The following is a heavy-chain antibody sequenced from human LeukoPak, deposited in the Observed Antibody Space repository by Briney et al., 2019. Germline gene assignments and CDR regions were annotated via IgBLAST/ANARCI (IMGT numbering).Heavy chain of an antibody. V-gene: IGHV4-39*07. D-gene: IGHD3-10*01. CDR3: AREVLLWFGQLSTAGNFDY. Sequence: SETLSLTCTVSGGSISSSSYYWGWIRQPPGKGLEWIGSIYYSGSTYYNPSLKSRVTISVDTSKNQFSLKLSSVTAADTAVYYCAREVLLWFGQLSTAGNFDYWGHGILVTVSS. CDR2: IYYSGST. J-gene: IGHJ4*01. CDR1: GGSISSSSYY.